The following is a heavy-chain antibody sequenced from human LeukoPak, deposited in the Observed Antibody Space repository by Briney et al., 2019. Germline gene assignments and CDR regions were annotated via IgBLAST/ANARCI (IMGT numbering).Heavy chain of an antibody. CDR3: AGDKETTGNGRPNWFAP. CDR1: GYSISSGYY. V-gene: IGHV4-38-2*01. Sequence: SETLSLTCAVSGYSISSGYYWGRIRQPPGKGLQWIGSIFQRGYSYYNPSLQRRVNISVDTPRNQFSQKLSSVTAADTAVYYCAGDKETTGNGRPNWFAPWGQGTLVTVSS. CDR2: IFQRGYS. J-gene: IGHJ5*02. D-gene: IGHD1-1*01.